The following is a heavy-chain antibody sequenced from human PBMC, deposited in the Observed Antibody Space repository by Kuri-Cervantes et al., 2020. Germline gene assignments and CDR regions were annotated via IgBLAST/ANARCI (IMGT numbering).Heavy chain of an antibody. V-gene: IGHV3-74*01. CDR1: GFTFSNYW. J-gene: IGHJ5*02. Sequence: GESLKISCAASGFTFSNYWMSWVRQAPGKGLVWVSRINSDGSRTIYADSVKGRFTISRDNAKNTLYLQMNSLRDEDTAVYYCAKSDWFDPWGQGTLVTVSS. CDR3: AKSDWFDP. CDR2: INSDGSRT.